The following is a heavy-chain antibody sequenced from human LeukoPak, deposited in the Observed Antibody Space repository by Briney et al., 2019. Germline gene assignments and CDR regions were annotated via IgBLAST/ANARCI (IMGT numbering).Heavy chain of an antibody. CDR1: GGSISSYY. J-gene: IGHJ5*02. CDR2: IYYSGST. V-gene: IGHV4-59*01. D-gene: IGHD3-10*01. Sequence: PSETLSLTCTVSGGSISSYYWSWIRQPPGKGLEWIGYIYYSGSTNYNPSLKSRVTLSVDTSKNQFSLKLSSVTAADTAVYYCARFLPWLGRSWFDPWGQGTLVTVSS. CDR3: ARFLPWLGRSWFDP.